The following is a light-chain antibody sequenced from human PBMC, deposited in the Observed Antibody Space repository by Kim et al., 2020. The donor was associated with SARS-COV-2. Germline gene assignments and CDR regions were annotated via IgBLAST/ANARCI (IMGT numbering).Light chain of an antibody. CDR2: GAS. CDR1: QSVTGN. J-gene: IGKJ1*01. Sequence: IVLTQSPATLSVSPGERVTLSCRASQSVTGNLAWYQQKPGQAPRLLIWGASTGATGIPARFSGRGSETEFTLTISSLQSEDCAVYYCQQYDNWPGTFGQGTKVDIK. V-gene: IGKV3-15*01. CDR3: QQYDNWPGT.